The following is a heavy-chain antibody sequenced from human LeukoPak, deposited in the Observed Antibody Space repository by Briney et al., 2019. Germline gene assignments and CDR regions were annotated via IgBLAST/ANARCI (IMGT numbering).Heavy chain of an antibody. J-gene: IGHJ4*02. Sequence: PGGSLSLSFSASGFTVCSIYMGWVRPAPGKGREWGSLLYNGGSTYSADSENGRLTISRDNSKNTLYLQMNSLRAEDTAVYFCATESPYCGGDCIGYWGRGTLVNVSS. CDR1: GFTVCSIY. CDR2: LYNGGST. D-gene: IGHD2-21*02. CDR3: ATESPYCGGDCIGY. V-gene: IGHV3-66*01.